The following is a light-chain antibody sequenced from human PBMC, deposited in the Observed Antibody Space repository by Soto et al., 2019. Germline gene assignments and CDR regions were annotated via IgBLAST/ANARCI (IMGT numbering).Light chain of an antibody. CDR3: QQYNDWPPYT. J-gene: IGKJ2*01. V-gene: IGKV3-15*01. CDR2: GAS. Sequence: DIVMTQSPATLSVFPGERATLSCRASQSVSSDLAWYQQKPGQAPRLLIYGASTRATGIPTRFSGSGSGTEFTLTISSLQSEDFAVYYCQQYNDWPPYTFGQGTRLEIK. CDR1: QSVSSD.